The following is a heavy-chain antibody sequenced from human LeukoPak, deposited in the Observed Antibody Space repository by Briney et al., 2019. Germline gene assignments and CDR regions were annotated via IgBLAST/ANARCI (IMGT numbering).Heavy chain of an antibody. Sequence: ASVKVSCKASGGTFSSYAISWVRQAPGQGLEWMGRIIPIFGTANYAQKFQGRVTITTDESTSTAYMELSSLRSEDTAVYYCANTYYDYVWGSYRLDYWGQGTLVTASS. CDR3: ANTYYDYVWGSYRLDY. V-gene: IGHV1-69*05. J-gene: IGHJ4*02. CDR1: GGTFSSYA. D-gene: IGHD3-16*02. CDR2: IIPIFGTA.